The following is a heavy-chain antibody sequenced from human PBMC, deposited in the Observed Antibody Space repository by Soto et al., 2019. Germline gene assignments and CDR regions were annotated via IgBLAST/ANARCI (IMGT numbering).Heavy chain of an antibody. D-gene: IGHD1-26*01. Sequence: EVQLLESGGGLVQPGGSLRLSCAVSGVNFINYVMRWVRQAPGKGLEWVSSINTGGITRYADSVKGRFTISRDNSKDNLYMQMNSLRSEDPAVYYCAIGVPGGGSQSWGQGTLVTVSS. CDR3: AIGVPGGGSQS. CDR2: INTGGIT. V-gene: IGHV3-23*01. J-gene: IGHJ5*02. CDR1: GVNFINYV.